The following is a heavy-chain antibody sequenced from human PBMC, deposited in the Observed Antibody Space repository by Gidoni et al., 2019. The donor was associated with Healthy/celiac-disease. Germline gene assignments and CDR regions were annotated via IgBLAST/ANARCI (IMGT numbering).Heavy chain of an antibody. V-gene: IGHV2-70*01. CDR1: GFSLSTSGMC. Sequence: QVTLRESGPALVKPTQTLTLTCTFSGFSLSTSGMCVSWIRQPPGKALEWLALIDWDDDKYYSTSLKTRLTISKDTSKNQVVLTMTNMDPVDTATYYCARIVLPGEPNPGGYYYGMDVWGQGTTVTVSS. D-gene: IGHD3-16*01. CDR2: IDWDDDK. J-gene: IGHJ6*02. CDR3: ARIVLPGEPNPGGYYYGMDV.